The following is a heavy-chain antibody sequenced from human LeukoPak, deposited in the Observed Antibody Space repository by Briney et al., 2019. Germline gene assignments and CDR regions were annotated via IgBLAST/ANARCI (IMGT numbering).Heavy chain of an antibody. Sequence: PSETLSLTGTVSGDSINSGNNYWSWIRQPAGKGPEWIGHIYSSGTTNYNPSLKSRVTMSVDTSKNQFSLKLSFVTAADTAVYYCARALELLRRYDYWGQGTLVTVSS. J-gene: IGHJ4*02. CDR3: ARALELLRRYDY. V-gene: IGHV4-61*09. D-gene: IGHD1-26*01. CDR2: IYSSGTT. CDR1: GDSINSGNNY.